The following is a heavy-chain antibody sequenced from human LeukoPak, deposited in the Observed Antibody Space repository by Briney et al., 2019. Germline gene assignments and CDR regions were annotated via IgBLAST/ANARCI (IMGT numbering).Heavy chain of an antibody. CDR3: ASYGDYCS. CDR1: GGSFSGYY. CDR2: INHSGST. J-gene: IGHJ4*02. D-gene: IGHD4-17*01. V-gene: IGHV4-34*01. Sequence: SETLSLTCAAYGGSFSGYYWSWIRQPPGKGLEWIGEINHSGSTNYNPSLKSRVTISVDTSKNQFSLKLSSVTAADTAVYYCASYGDYCSWGQGTLVTVSS.